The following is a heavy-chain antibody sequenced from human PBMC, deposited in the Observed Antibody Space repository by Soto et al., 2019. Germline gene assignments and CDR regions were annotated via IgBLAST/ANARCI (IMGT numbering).Heavy chain of an antibody. CDR3: AKDLGSGKPYYYYAMDV. D-gene: IGHD3-10*01. CDR1: GFIFSKYG. J-gene: IGHJ6*02. Sequence: GGSLRLSCAASGFIFSKYGRHWVRQAPGKGLEWVAVISYDGSNKYYAESVKGRFIISRDKSENTLYLQMNSLRAEDTALYYCAKDLGSGKPYYYYAMDVWGQGTTVTVYS. V-gene: IGHV3-30*18. CDR2: ISYDGSNK.